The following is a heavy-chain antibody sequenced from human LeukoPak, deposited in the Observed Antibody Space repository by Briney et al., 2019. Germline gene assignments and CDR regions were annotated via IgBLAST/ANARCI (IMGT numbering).Heavy chain of an antibody. Sequence: PGGSLRLSCAASGFTFTTYGMHWVRQAPGKGLEWVAFIRYDGSNKYYADSVKGRFTISRDNSKNTLYLQMNSLRAEDTAVYYCAKDNPPWLAVAGTLAYYYGMDVWGQGTTVTVSS. CDR3: AKDNPPWLAVAGTLAYYYGMDV. V-gene: IGHV3-30*02. D-gene: IGHD6-19*01. J-gene: IGHJ6*02. CDR2: IRYDGSNK. CDR1: GFTFTTYG.